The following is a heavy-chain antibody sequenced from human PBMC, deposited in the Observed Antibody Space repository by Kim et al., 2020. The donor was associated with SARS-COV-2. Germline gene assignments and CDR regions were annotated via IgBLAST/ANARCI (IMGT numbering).Heavy chain of an antibody. Sequence: GGSLRLSCAASGFTFSDYYMSWIRQAPGKGLEWVSYISSSTSYTKYADSVKGRFTISRDNAKNSLYLQMNSLRAEDTAVYYCARVASGSSSWYWFDPWGQGTLVTVSS. V-gene: IGHV3-11*05. D-gene: IGHD6-13*01. CDR2: ISSSTSYT. J-gene: IGHJ5*02. CDR3: ARVASGSSSWYWFDP. CDR1: GFTFSDYY.